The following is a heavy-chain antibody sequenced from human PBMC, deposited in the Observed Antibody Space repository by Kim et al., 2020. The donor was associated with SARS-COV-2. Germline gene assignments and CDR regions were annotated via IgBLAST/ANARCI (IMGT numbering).Heavy chain of an antibody. J-gene: IGHJ4*02. CDR2: ISSSSSYT. CDR1: GFTFSDYY. Sequence: GGSLRLSCAASGFTFSDYYMSWIRQAPGKGLEWVSYISSSSSYTNYADSVKGRFTISRDNAKNSLYLQMNSLRAEDTAVYYCARDLMVRGAAVSYYLDYWGQGTLVTVSS. CDR3: ARDLMVRGAAVSYYLDY. D-gene: IGHD3-10*01. V-gene: IGHV3-11*06.